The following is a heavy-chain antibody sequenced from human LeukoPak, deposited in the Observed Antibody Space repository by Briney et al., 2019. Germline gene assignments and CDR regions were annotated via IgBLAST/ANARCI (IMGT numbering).Heavy chain of an antibody. J-gene: IGHJ4*02. D-gene: IGHD4-17*01. V-gene: IGHV1-2*02. Sequence: GASVKVSCKASGYTFTGYYMHWVRQAPGQGLEWMGWINPNSGGTNYAQKFQGRVTMTRDTSISTAYTELSRLRSDDTAVYYCARGDTTVTIDSGLGYWGQGTLVTVSS. CDR1: GYTFTGYY. CDR3: ARGDTTVTIDSGLGY. CDR2: INPNSGGT.